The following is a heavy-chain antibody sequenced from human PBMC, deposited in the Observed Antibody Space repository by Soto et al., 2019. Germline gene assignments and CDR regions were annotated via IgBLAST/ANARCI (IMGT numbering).Heavy chain of an antibody. J-gene: IGHJ6*02. CDR3: ARGDPLLWFGEKVYYGMDV. V-gene: IGHV4-61*08. CDR1: GGSSSSGDDY. CDR2: IYYSGST. Sequence: SETQSLTCSVSGGSSSSGDDYWNWIRQPPGKGLEWIGYIYYSGSTNYNPSLKSRVTISVDTSKNQFSLKLSSVTAADTAVYYCARGDPLLWFGEKVYYGMDVWGQGTTVTVSS. D-gene: IGHD3-10*01.